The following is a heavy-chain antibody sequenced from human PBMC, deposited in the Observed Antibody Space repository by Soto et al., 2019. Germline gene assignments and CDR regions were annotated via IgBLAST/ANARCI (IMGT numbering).Heavy chain of an antibody. CDR1: GGSISSSTYY. Sequence: PSETLSLTCTVSGGSISSSTYYWGWIRQPPGKGLEWIGSIYYSGSTYYNPSLKSRVTISVDTSKNQFSLKLSSVTAADTAVYYCAGRFGSGWYGVDYWGQGTLVTVSS. CDR2: IYYSGST. D-gene: IGHD6-19*01. J-gene: IGHJ4*02. CDR3: AGRFGSGWYGVDY. V-gene: IGHV4-39*01.